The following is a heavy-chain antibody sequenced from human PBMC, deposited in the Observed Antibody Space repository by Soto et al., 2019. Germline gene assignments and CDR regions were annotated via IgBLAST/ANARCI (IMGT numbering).Heavy chain of an antibody. CDR1: GFTFSSYD. Sequence: GGSLGLSCAASGFTFSSYDMHWVRQATGKGLEWVSAIGTAGDTYYPGSVKGRFTISRENAKNSLYLQMNSLRAGDTAVYYCARDRMGRYFDWLLPPPYYYYYGMDVWGQGTTVTVSS. D-gene: IGHD3-9*01. J-gene: IGHJ6*02. CDR2: IGTAGDT. CDR3: ARDRMGRYFDWLLPPPYYYYYGMDV. V-gene: IGHV3-13*01.